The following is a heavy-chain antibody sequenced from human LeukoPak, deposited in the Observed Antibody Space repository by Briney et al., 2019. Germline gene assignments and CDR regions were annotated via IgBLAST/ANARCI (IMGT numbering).Heavy chain of an antibody. Sequence: PGGSLRLSCAASGFTFSSYSMNWVRQAPGKGLEWVSSISSGSSYIYYADSVKGRFTISRDNAKNSLYLQMNSLRAEDTAVYYCARDWSGYGDYVGVLDYWGQGTLVTVSS. V-gene: IGHV3-21*01. CDR3: ARDWSGYGDYVGVLDY. D-gene: IGHD4-17*01. CDR1: GFTFSSYS. CDR2: ISSGSSYI. J-gene: IGHJ4*02.